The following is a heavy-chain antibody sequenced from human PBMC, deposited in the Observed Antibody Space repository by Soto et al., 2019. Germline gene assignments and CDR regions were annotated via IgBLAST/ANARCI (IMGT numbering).Heavy chain of an antibody. Sequence: GSLRLSCAASGFTFSSYGMHWVRQAPGKGLEWVAVIWYDGSNKYYADSVKGRFTISRDNSKNTLYLQMNSLRAEDTAVYYCARKRGGDYYYGMDVWGQGTTVTVSS. CDR1: GFTFSSYG. V-gene: IGHV3-33*01. CDR2: IWYDGSNK. D-gene: IGHD3-16*01. J-gene: IGHJ6*02. CDR3: ARKRGGDYYYGMDV.